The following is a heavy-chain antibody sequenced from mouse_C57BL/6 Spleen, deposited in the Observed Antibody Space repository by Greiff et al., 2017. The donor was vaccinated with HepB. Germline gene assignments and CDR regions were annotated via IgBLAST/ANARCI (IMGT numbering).Heavy chain of an antibody. V-gene: IGHV1-54*01. D-gene: IGHD2-5*01. CDR2: INPGSGGT. Sequence: QVQLQQSGAELVRPGTSVKVSCKASGYAFTNYLIEWVKQRPGQGLEWIGVINPGSGGTNYNEKFKGKATLTADKSSSTAYMQLSSLTSEDSAVYVCARGGIYSNYVDWYFDVWGTGTTVTVSS. CDR1: GYAFTNYL. J-gene: IGHJ1*03. CDR3: ARGGIYSNYVDWYFDV.